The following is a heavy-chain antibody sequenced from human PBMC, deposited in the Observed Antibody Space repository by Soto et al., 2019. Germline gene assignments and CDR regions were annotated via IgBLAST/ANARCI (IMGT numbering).Heavy chain of an antibody. D-gene: IGHD4-17*01. CDR3: AKDPSPQPTTVVTPGWFDP. Sequence: QVQLQESGPGLVRPSQTLSLTCTVTGDSISSGGYYWSWIRQRPGEGLGWIGYIYYTGRTYYNPSLKSRVTISVDTLKSQFSLELNSVTAADTAVYYCAKDPSPQPTTVVTPGWFDPWGQGTLVTVSS. V-gene: IGHV4-31*03. J-gene: IGHJ5*02. CDR1: GDSISSGGYY. CDR2: IYYTGRT.